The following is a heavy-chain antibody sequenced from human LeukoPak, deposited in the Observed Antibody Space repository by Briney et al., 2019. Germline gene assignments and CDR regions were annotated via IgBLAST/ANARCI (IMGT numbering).Heavy chain of an antibody. CDR2: IYTSGST. J-gene: IGHJ3*02. D-gene: IGHD3-3*01. V-gene: IGHV4-61*02. CDR1: GGSISSGSYY. CDR3: ARDGISTIFGVVITTDAFDI. Sequence: SQTLSLTCTVSGGSISSGSYYWSWLRQPAGKGLEWIGRIYTSGSTNYNPSLKSRVTISVDTSKNQFSLKLSSVTAADTAVYYCARDGISTIFGVVITTDAFDIWGQGTMVTVSS.